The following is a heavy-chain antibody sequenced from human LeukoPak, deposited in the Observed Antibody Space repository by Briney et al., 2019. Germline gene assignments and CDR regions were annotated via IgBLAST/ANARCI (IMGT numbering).Heavy chain of an antibody. CDR1: GFIFSSYA. D-gene: IGHD6-13*01. Sequence: PGGSLRLSCAASGFIFSSYAMSWVRQTPGKGLEWVSSISASGVATYYADSVKGRFTISRDNSKNTLYLQMNSLRAEDTAVYYCAKDSSGIAAAGHPWGQGTLVTVSS. CDR3: AKDSSGIAAAGHP. CDR2: ISASGVAT. J-gene: IGHJ5*02. V-gene: IGHV3-23*01.